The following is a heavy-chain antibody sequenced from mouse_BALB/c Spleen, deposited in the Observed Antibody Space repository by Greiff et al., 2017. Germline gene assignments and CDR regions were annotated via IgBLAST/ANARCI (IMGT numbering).Heavy chain of an antibody. Sequence: EVQLQQSGPELVKPGASVKMSCKASGYTFTSYVMHWVKQKPGQGLEWIGYINPYNDGTKYNEKFKGKATLTSDKSSSTAYMELSSLTSEDSAVYYCEVRRDYYAMDYWGQGTSVTVSS. CDR1: GYTFTSYV. V-gene: IGHV1-14*01. CDR2: INPYNDGT. D-gene: IGHD2-14*01. CDR3: EVRRDYYAMDY. J-gene: IGHJ4*01.